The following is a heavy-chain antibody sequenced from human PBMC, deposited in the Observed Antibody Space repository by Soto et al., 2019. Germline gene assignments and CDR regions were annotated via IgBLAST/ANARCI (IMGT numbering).Heavy chain of an antibody. CDR1: GHTFSPYW. CDR2: IYPGDSDT. Sequence: HWESLTISCPCSGHTFSPYWIAWVRQMPGKGLEWMGIIYPGDSDTKYSPAFQGQVTMSADKSMNTAYLQWSSLKASDTAMYYCARKFAPEFFDSWGQGTLVTGSS. D-gene: IGHD3-10*01. V-gene: IGHV5-51*01. CDR3: ARKFAPEFFDS. J-gene: IGHJ4*02.